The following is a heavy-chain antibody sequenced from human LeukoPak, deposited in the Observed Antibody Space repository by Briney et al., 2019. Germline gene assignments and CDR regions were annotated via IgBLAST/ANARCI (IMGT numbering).Heavy chain of an antibody. D-gene: IGHD1/OR15-1a*01. CDR2: ISSNGSTI. J-gene: IGHJ6*03. V-gene: IGHV3-11*01. CDR3: ARPTKTSYYYYYYYMDV. Sequence: GGSLRLSCAASGFTFSDYYMSWIRQAPGKGLEWVSCISSNGSTIYYADSVKGRFTISRDNAKNSLYLQMNSLRAEDTAVYYCARPTKTSYYYYYYYMDVWGKGTTVTVSS. CDR1: GFTFSDYY.